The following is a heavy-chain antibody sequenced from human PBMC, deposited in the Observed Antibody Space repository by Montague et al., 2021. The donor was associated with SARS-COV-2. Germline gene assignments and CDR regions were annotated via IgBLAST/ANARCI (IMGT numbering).Heavy chain of an antibody. V-gene: IGHV3-7*01. CDR2: IKLDGSEE. CDR1: GFLFGDYW. CDR3: VRATHYMDV. J-gene: IGHJ6*03. Sequence: PPRLSCAASGFLFGDYWMSWVRQAPGKGLEWVANIKLDGSEEYYVDSVKGRFTVSRDNARNSLYLQMNSLRVEDTAVYYCVRATHYMDVWGEGTTVAVSS.